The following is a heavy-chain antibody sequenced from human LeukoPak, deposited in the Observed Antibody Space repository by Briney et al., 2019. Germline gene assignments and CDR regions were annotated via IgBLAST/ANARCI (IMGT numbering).Heavy chain of an antibody. CDR1: GGSISSGSYY. CDR3: ARSGWHSSGYPITFDY. CDR2: IYTSGST. Sequence: SETLSLTCTVSGGSISSGSYYWSWIRQPAGKGLDWMGGIYTSGSTNYNPSLTSRVTISVDTSKNQFSLRLSSVTAADTAVYYCARSGWHSSGYPITFDYWGQGTLVTVSS. J-gene: IGHJ4*02. D-gene: IGHD3-22*01. V-gene: IGHV4-61*02.